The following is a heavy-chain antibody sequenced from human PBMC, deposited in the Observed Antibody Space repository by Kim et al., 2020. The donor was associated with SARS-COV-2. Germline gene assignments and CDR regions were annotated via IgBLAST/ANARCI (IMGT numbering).Heavy chain of an antibody. J-gene: IGHJ4*02. Sequence: YYTPSLKSRVTISVDTSKNQFSLKLSSVTAADTAVYYCARDSSITTAYDYWGQGTLVTVSS. D-gene: IGHD4-17*01. CDR3: ARDSSITTAYDY. V-gene: IGHV4-31*02.